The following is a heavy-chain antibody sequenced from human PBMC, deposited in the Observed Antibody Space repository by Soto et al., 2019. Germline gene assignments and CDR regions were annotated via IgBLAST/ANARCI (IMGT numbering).Heavy chain of an antibody. D-gene: IGHD3-3*01. Sequence: SETLSLTCVVSDGSISSYDWWTWVRQPPGKGLEWIGKMYHSGGADYSPSLKSRVTISADSSKNHFSLRLTGVTAADTAVYYCEPGNVDSMLEYWGQGTQVTVSS. J-gene: IGHJ4*02. CDR2: MYHSGGA. CDR1: DGSISSYDW. CDR3: EPGNVDSMLEY. V-gene: IGHV4-4*02.